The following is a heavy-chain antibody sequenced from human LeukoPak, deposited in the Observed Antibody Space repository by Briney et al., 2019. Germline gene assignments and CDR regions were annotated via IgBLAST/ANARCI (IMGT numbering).Heavy chain of an antibody. CDR3: ARDIGGYIVATIISSLWDY. Sequence: GGSLRLSCAASGFTFSDNAMSWVRQAPGKGLEWVANIKQDGSEKYYVDSVKGRFTISGDNAKNSLYLQMNSLRAEDTAVYYCARDIGGYIVATIISSLWDYWGQGTLVTVSS. D-gene: IGHD5-12*01. CDR1: GFTFSDNA. V-gene: IGHV3-7*01. CDR2: IKQDGSEK. J-gene: IGHJ4*02.